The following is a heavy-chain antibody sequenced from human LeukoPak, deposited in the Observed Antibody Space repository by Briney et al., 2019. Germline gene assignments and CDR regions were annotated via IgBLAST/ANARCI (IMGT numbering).Heavy chain of an antibody. CDR3: ARTYDSSGLTPFDY. D-gene: IGHD3-22*01. J-gene: IGHJ4*02. CDR1: GGSISSSSYY. CDR2: IYYSGST. V-gene: IGHV4-39*07. Sequence: PSETLSLTCTVSGGSISSSSYYWGWIRQPPGKGLEWIGSIYYSGSTNYNPSLKSRVTISVDTSKNQFSLKLSSVTAADTAVYYCARTYDSSGLTPFDYWGQGTLVTVSS.